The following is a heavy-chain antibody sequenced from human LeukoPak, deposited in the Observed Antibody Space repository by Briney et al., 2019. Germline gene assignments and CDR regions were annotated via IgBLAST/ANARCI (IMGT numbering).Heavy chain of an antibody. CDR1: GFTFSSYA. D-gene: IGHD3-22*01. CDR3: ARVTYYYDLGY. V-gene: IGHV3-23*01. CDR2: ISGSGGST. J-gene: IGHJ4*02. Sequence: PGGSLRLSCAASGFTFSSYAMSWVRQAPGKGLEWVSAISGSGGSTYYADSVKGRFTISRDNSKNTLYLQMNSLGAEDTAVYYCARVTYYYDLGYWGQGTLVTVSS.